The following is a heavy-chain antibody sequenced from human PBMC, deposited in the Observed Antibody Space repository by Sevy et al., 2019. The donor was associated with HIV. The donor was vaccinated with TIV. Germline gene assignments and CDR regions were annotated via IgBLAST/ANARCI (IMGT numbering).Heavy chain of an antibody. CDR1: GFTFSSYW. J-gene: IGHJ6*02. D-gene: IGHD6-19*01. CDR3: ARDLSDWYEDYYYYGMDV. Sequence: GGSLRLSCAASGFTFSSYWMHWVRQAPGKGLVWVSRINSDGSSTSYADSVKGRFTISRDNAKNTLYLQMNSLRAEDTAVYYCARDLSDWYEDYYYYGMDVWGQGTTVTVSS. CDR2: INSDGSST. V-gene: IGHV3-74*01.